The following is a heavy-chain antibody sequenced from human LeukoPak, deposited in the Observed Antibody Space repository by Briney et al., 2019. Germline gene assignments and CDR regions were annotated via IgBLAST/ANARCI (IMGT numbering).Heavy chain of an antibody. J-gene: IGHJ4*02. V-gene: IGHV3-9*01. D-gene: IGHD3-9*01. CDR2: ISWNSGSI. CDR3: AKGNFDWLSFPPDY. CDR1: GFTFDDYA. Sequence: GGSLRLSCAASGFTFDDYAMHWARQAPGKGLEWVSGISWNSGSIGYADSVKGRFTISRDNAKNSLYLQMNSLRAEDTALYYCAKGNFDWLSFPPDYWGQGTLVTVSS.